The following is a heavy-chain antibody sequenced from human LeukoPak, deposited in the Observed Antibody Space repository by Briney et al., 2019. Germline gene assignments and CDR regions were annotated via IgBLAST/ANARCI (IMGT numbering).Heavy chain of an antibody. D-gene: IGHD4-17*01. V-gene: IGHV3-23*01. J-gene: IGHJ4*02. Sequence: GGSLRLSCVASGFTFSSYAMNWVRQAPGKGLEWVSTSASGGSSYYADSVKARFTISRDNSKNTLYLQMSSLGAEDTAVYYCATATVPHLIDYWGQGTLVTVSS. CDR1: GFTFSSYA. CDR2: SASGGSS. CDR3: ATATVPHLIDY.